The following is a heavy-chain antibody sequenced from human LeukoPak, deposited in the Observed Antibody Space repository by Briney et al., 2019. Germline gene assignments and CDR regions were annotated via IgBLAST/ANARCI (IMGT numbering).Heavy chain of an antibody. CDR2: INHSGST. Sequence: PGGSLRLSCAASGFTFSSYAMSWVRQPPGKGLEWIGEINHSGSTNYNPSLKSRVTISVDTSKNQFSLKLSSVTAADTAVYYCATQQQPAYFDYWGQGTLVTVSS. CDR3: ATQQQPAYFDY. V-gene: IGHV4-34*08. J-gene: IGHJ4*02. D-gene: IGHD6-13*01. CDR1: GFTFSSYA.